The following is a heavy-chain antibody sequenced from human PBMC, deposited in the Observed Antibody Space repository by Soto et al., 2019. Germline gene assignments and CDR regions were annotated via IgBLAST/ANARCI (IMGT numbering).Heavy chain of an antibody. CDR1: GFSLSTSGVG. Sequence: QITLKESGPTLVKPTQTLTLTCTFSGFSLSTSGVGVGWIRQPPGKALEWLALIYWDDDKRYSPFMRSRLTITKDTSKNQVVHTMTNMDPVDTATYYCAHRGNEAFDIWGLGTLVTVSS. J-gene: IGHJ3*02. CDR2: IYWDDDK. V-gene: IGHV2-5*02. CDR3: AHRGNEAFDI.